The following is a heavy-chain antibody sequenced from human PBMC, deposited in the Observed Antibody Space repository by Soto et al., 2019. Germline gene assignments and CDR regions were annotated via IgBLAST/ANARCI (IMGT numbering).Heavy chain of an antibody. CDR3: AHAADFCLLSFDR. CDR1: GFSLTTTRMG. Sequence: QITLKESGPPLVRPAQTLTLTCAFSGFSLTTTRMGVAWIRQPPGKALEWLALIYWDDDKRYSPSLKNRLTVSKDTSTNRVVLTFTNISPDDTGTYYWAHAADFCLLSFDRWGPGTLVTVSS. J-gene: IGHJ4*02. V-gene: IGHV2-5*02. CDR2: IYWDDDK. D-gene: IGHD2-15*01.